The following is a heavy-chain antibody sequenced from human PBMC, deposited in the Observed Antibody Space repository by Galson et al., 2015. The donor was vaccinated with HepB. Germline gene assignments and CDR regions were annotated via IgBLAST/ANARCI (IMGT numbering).Heavy chain of an antibody. CDR3: AGARWVGESHLDY. CDR2: ISYDGSNK. CDR1: GFTFSSYA. J-gene: IGHJ4*02. D-gene: IGHD3-10*01. Sequence: SLRLSCAASGFTFSSYAMHWVRQAPGKGLEWVAVISYDGSNKYYADSVKGRFTISRDNSKNTLYLQMNSLRAEDTAVYYCAGARWVGESHLDYWGQGTLVTVSS. V-gene: IGHV3-30*04.